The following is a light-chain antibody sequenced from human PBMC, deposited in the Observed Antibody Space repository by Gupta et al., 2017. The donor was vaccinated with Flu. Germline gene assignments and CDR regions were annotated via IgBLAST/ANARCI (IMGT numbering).Light chain of an antibody. V-gene: IGLV1-40*01. CDR1: SSNIGAGYA. J-gene: IGLJ2*01. CDR2: GNS. CDR3: QSYDISLSVV. Sequence: QSVLTQPPSVSGAPGQRVTISCTGSSSNIGAGYAVHWYQQLPGTAPKLLIYGNSNRPSGVLDRFSGSKSGTSASLAITGLQAEDEADYYCQSYDISLSVVFGGGTKLTVL.